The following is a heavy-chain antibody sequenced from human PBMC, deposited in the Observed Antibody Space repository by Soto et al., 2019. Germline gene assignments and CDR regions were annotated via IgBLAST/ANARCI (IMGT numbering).Heavy chain of an antibody. V-gene: IGHV3-53*01. J-gene: IGHJ6*02. CDR3: AREGGYYFGLDYYYYGMDV. CDR2: IYSGGST. D-gene: IGHD3-22*01. CDR1: GFTVSSNY. Sequence: GGSLRLSCAASGFTVSSNYMSWVRQAPGKGLEWVSVIYSGGSTYYADSVKGRFTISRDNSKNTLYLQMNSLRAEDTAVYYCAREGGYYFGLDYYYYGMDVWGQGTTVTVSS.